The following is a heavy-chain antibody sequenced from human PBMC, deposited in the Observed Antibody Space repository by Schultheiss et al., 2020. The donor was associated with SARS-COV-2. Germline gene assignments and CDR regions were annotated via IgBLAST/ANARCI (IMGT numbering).Heavy chain of an antibody. J-gene: IGHJ4*02. CDR3: ATTAVAHDY. V-gene: IGHV4-39*01. Sequence: SQTLSLTCTVSGGSVSSGDFYWGWIRQPPAKGLEWIGTIFYSGSTFYNPSLKSRVTISVDTSKNQFSLKLSSVTAADTAVYYCATTAVAHDYWGQGTLVTVSS. D-gene: IGHD6-19*01. CDR2: IFYSGST. CDR1: GGSVSSGDFY.